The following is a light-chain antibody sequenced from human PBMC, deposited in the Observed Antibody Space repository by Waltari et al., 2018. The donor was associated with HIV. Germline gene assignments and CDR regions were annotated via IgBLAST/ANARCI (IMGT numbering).Light chain of an antibody. J-gene: IGLJ3*02. CDR2: DDN. Sequence: QSVLTQPPSVSAAPRQKVSISCSGRTSNVGKNYVHWYQQLPGTAPRLLIYDDNKRPSGIPERFSGSKSGTSASLAISGLQAGDEADYYCGSWDSDLRAVVFGGGTKLTVL. V-gene: IGLV1-51*01. CDR3: GSWDSDLRAVV. CDR1: TSNVGKNY.